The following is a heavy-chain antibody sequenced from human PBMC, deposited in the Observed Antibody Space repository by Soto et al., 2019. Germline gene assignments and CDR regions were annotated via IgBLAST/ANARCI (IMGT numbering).Heavy chain of an antibody. CDR1: GGSISSYY. Sequence: SETLSLTCTVSGGSISSYYWSWIRQPPGKGLEWIGYIYYSGSTNYNPSLKSRVTISVDTSKNQFSLKLSSVTAADTAVYYCARLDSRSWYYFYDWGQGSLVTVSS. CDR2: IYYSGST. J-gene: IGHJ4*02. V-gene: IGHV4-59*01. CDR3: ARLDSRSWYYFYD. D-gene: IGHD6-13*01.